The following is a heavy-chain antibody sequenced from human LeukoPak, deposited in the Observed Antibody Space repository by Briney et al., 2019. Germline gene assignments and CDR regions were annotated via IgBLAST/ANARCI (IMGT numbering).Heavy chain of an antibody. CDR1: GGSIGSGGYS. CDR2: IYHSGNT. Sequence: SETLSLTCAVSGGSIGSGGYSWTWIRQPPGKGLEGIGYIYHSGNTYYNPSLKSRVTISIDRSKNQFSLELSSVTAADTAVYYCDRDSAQGSYWGQGTLVTVSS. CDR3: DRDSAQGSY. V-gene: IGHV4-30-2*01. D-gene: IGHD3-10*01. J-gene: IGHJ4*02.